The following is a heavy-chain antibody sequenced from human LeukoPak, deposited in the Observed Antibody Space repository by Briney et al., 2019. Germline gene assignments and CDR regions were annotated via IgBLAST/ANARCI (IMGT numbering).Heavy chain of an antibody. D-gene: IGHD2-2*01. CDR3: ARESGYCSSTSCPKNDY. CDR1: GGSFSGYY. J-gene: IGHJ4*02. CDR2: INHSGST. V-gene: IGHV4-34*01. Sequence: PSETLSLTCAVYGGSFSGYYWSWLRQPPGKGLEWIGEINHSGSTNYNPSLKSRVTISVDTSKNQFSLKLSSVTAADTAVYYCARESGYCSSTSCPKNDYWGQGTLVTVSS.